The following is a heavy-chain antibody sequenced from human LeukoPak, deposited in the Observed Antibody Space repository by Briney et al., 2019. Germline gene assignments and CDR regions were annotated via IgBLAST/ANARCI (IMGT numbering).Heavy chain of an antibody. D-gene: IGHD6-6*01. Sequence: SETLSLTCTVSGGSISSGSYYWGWIRQPPGKGLEWIGEINHSGSTNYNPSLKSRVTISVDTSKNQFSLKLSSVTAADTAVYYCARFPRRGTDRSSDWFDPWGQGTLVTVSS. CDR3: ARFPRRGTDRSSDWFDP. CDR1: GGSISSGSYY. CDR2: INHSGST. V-gene: IGHV4-39*07. J-gene: IGHJ5*02.